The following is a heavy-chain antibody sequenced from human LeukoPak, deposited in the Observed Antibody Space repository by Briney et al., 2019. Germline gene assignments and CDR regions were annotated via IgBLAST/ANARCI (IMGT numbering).Heavy chain of an antibody. CDR3: ARDGIAAAGYGDLWSYYYGMDV. D-gene: IGHD6-13*01. V-gene: IGHV3-21*01. CDR2: ISSSSSYI. CDR1: GFTFSTYS. J-gene: IGHJ6*02. Sequence: PGGSLILSCAASGFTFSTYSMNWVRQAPGKGLEWVSSISSSSSYIFYADSLKDRFTISRDNAKSSLFLQMNSLRAEDTAVYYCARDGIAAAGYGDLWSYYYGMDVWGQGTTVTVSS.